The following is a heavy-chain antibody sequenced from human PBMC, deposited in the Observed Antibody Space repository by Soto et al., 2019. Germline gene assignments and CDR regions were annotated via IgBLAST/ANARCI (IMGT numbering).Heavy chain of an antibody. CDR1: GFTFSSYA. V-gene: IGHV3-23*01. Sequence: GGSLRLSCAASGFTFSSYAMSWVRQAPGKGLEWVSAISGSGGSTYYADSVKGRFTISRDNSKNTLYLQMNSLRAEDTAVYYCAKGVRHPVLRFLLGAFDIWGQGTMVTVSS. CDR2: ISGSGGST. CDR3: AKGVRHPVLRFLLGAFDI. J-gene: IGHJ3*02. D-gene: IGHD3-3*01.